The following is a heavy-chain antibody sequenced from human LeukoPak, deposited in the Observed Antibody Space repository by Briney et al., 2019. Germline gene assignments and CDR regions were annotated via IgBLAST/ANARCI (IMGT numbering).Heavy chain of an antibody. J-gene: IGHJ6*02. D-gene: IGHD3-16*01. Sequence: GGSLGLSCAASGFTFSSYSMNWVRQAPGKGLEWVSLISWDGGSTYYADSVKGRYTISRDNSKNSLYLQMNSLRAEDTALYYCAKDIPKLSYYYGMDVWGQGTTVTVSS. CDR1: GFTFSSYS. V-gene: IGHV3-43D*03. CDR3: AKDIPKLSYYYGMDV. CDR2: ISWDGGST.